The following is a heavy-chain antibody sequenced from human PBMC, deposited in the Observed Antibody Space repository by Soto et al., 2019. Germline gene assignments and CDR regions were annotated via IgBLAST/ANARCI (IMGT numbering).Heavy chain of an antibody. CDR1: GDSISSYS. CDR3: ARESGENWSYEAY. D-gene: IGHD1-7*01. CDR2: VYPSGHT. J-gene: IGHJ4*02. V-gene: IGHV4-4*07. Sequence: TSETLSLTCAVSGDSISSYSWTWIRQTAGRGLEWIGRVYPSGHTQYRSSFETRVTVSVDMSTNQFFLELRSVTAADTAVYYGARESGENWSYEAYWGQGTQVTVSS.